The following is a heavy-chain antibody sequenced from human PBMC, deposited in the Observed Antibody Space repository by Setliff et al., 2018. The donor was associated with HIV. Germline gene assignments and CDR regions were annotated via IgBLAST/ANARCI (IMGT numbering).Heavy chain of an antibody. J-gene: IGHJ4*02. CDR1: GFTFSSYS. D-gene: IGHD3-9*01. CDR3: VRDRDWAFDY. V-gene: IGHV3-48*01. Sequence: PGGSLRLSCAASGFTFSSYSMNWVRQAPGKGLEWISYNGIINGAKHYADSMEGRFTISRDDAKNSLYLQVDSLRAEETAVYYCVRDRDWAFDYWGQGILVTVSS. CDR2: NGIINGAK.